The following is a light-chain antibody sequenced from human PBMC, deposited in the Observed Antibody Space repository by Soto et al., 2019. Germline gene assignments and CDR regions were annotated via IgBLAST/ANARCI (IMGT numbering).Light chain of an antibody. V-gene: IGKV1-5*01. CDR1: QSISSW. CDR3: QHYNIYSEA. Sequence: DIQMTQSPSPLSASVGDRVTITCRASQSISSWLAWYQQKPGKAPKLLIYDASSLESGVPSRFSGSGSGTEFTLTISSLQPDDFATYYCQHYNIYSEAFGQGTKVDI. J-gene: IGKJ1*01. CDR2: DAS.